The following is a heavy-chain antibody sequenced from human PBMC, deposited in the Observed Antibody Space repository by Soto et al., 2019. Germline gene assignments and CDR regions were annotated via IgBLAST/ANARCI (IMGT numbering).Heavy chain of an antibody. Sequence: SVKVSCKASGGTFSSYAISWVRQAPGQGLEWMGGIIPIFGTANYAQKSQGRVTITADESTSTAYMELSSLRSEDTAVYYCARDILDCTNGVCAFGYGMDVWGQGTTVTVSS. J-gene: IGHJ6*02. D-gene: IGHD2-8*01. CDR3: ARDILDCTNGVCAFGYGMDV. CDR1: GGTFSSYA. V-gene: IGHV1-69*13. CDR2: IIPIFGTA.